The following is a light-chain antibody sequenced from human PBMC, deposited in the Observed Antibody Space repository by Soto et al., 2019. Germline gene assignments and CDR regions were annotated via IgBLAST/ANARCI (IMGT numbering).Light chain of an antibody. CDR3: MQALQTPPT. CDR2: LGS. CDR1: QSLLHTDGYNY. Sequence: DTVMTQSPLSLPVTPGGPASISCWSSQSLLHTDGYNYLDWYLQKPGQSPQLLIYLGSYRASGVPDRFSGSGSRTDFTLKISRVEAEDVGVYYCMQALQTPPTFGQGTKVDIK. J-gene: IGKJ1*01. V-gene: IGKV2-28*01.